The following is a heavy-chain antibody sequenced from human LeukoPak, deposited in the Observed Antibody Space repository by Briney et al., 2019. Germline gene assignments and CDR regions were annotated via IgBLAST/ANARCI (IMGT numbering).Heavy chain of an antibody. CDR1: GFIFSNNY. CDR2: IHSGGST. J-gene: IGHJ4*02. V-gene: IGHV3-66*02. CDR3: ARSWDARLNLDY. D-gene: IGHD1-26*01. Sequence: GGSLRLSCAASGFIFSNNYMNWVRQAPGKGLEWVSVIHSGGSTYYADSVKGRFTISRDNSKNTVNLQMNDLRAEDTAVYYCARSWDARLNLDYWGQGTLVTVSS.